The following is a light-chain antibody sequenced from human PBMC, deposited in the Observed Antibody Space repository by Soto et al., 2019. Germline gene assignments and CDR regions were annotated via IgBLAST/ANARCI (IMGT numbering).Light chain of an antibody. CDR3: AAWDDSLSGHYV. Sequence: QSLLTQPPSASGTPGQMVTISCYRSSSNIGSNYVYWYQQLPGTTPKLLIYRNNQRPSGVPDRFSGSKSGTSASLAISGLRSEDEADYYCAAWDDSLSGHYVFGTGTKVTVL. V-gene: IGLV1-47*01. CDR2: RNN. J-gene: IGLJ1*01. CDR1: SSNIGSNY.